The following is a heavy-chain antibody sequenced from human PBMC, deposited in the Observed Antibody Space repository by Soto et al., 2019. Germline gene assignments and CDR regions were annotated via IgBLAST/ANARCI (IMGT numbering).Heavy chain of an antibody. Sequence: GGSMRLSCAASGFTVSSNYMSWVRQAPGKGLEWVSVIYSGGSTYYADSVKGRFTISRDNSKNTLYLQMNSLRAEDTAVYYCAGSSSWYPSYGMDVWGQGTTFTVSS. J-gene: IGHJ6*02. CDR3: AGSSSWYPSYGMDV. D-gene: IGHD6-13*01. V-gene: IGHV3-53*01. CDR1: GFTVSSNY. CDR2: IYSGGST.